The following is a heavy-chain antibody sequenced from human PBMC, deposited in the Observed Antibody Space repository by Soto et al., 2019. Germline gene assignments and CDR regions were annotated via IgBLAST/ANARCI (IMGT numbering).Heavy chain of an antibody. CDR1: GFTFSSSA. CDR3: AKSTGCSGGICN. Sequence: EVQLLESGGGLVQPGGSLRLSCAASGFTFSSSAMTWVRQAPGKGLEWVSAITGSGGGTYYTDSVKGRFAISRDNSKNTLYLQMDRLRAGDTAVYYCAKSTGCSGGICNWGQGTQVTVSS. J-gene: IGHJ4*02. D-gene: IGHD2-15*01. V-gene: IGHV3-23*01. CDR2: ITGSGGGT.